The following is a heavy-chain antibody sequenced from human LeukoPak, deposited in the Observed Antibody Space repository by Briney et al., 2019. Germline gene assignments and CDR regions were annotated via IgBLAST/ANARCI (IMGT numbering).Heavy chain of an antibody. V-gene: IGHV3-30-3*01. CDR3: ARDQGYSYGHSFDF. CDR1: GFTYSSHN. Sequence: GGSLRLSCAASGFTYSSHNMHWVRQAPGKGLEWVALISYDGNNKYYADSVKGRFTISRDNSKNTLFLQMNSLRAVDTAVYYCARDQGYSYGHSFDFWGQGTLVTVS. CDR2: ISYDGNNK. D-gene: IGHD5-18*01. J-gene: IGHJ4*02.